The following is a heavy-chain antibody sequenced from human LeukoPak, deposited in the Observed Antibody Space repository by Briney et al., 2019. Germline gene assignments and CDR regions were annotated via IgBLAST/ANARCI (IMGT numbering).Heavy chain of an antibody. V-gene: IGHV1-8*03. D-gene: IGHD3-22*01. Sequence: ASVKVSCKASGYTFTNYDINWVRQASGQGLEWMGWMNPNSGNTGYAQKFQGRVTFTRNTSISTAYMELSSLRSEDTAMYYCARGLTPQYYYDSSGYYYNYYYYMDVWGKGTTVTVSS. CDR1: GYTFTNYD. CDR2: MNPNSGNT. CDR3: ARGLTPQYYYDSSGYYYNYYYYMDV. J-gene: IGHJ6*03.